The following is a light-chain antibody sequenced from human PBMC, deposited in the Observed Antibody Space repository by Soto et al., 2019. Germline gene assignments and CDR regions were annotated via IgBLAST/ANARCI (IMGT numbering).Light chain of an antibody. V-gene: IGKV1-39*01. CDR1: QSISSY. CDR2: AAS. CDR3: QQSYSTPPYT. J-gene: IGKJ2*01. Sequence: DIQMTQSPSSLSASVGDRVTITCRASQSISSYLNWYQQKPGKAPKLLIYAASSLQSGVPSRFSGSGSGTDFTLTISRLQPADFATYYWQQSYSTPPYTFGQGTKLEIK.